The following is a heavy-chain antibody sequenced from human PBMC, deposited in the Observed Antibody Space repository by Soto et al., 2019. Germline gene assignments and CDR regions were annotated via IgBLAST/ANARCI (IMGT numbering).Heavy chain of an antibody. CDR2: IIPILGIA. D-gene: IGHD5-12*01. CDR1: GGTFSSYT. V-gene: IGHV1-69*08. J-gene: IGHJ5*02. CDR3: ARDIGRRSGYGRDRFDP. Sequence: QVQLVQSGAEVKKPGSSVKVCCKASGGTFSSYTISWVRQAPGQGLEWMGRIIPILGIANYAQKFQGRVTITADKSTSTAYMELSSLRSEDTAVYYCARDIGRRSGYGRDRFDPWGQGTLVTVSS.